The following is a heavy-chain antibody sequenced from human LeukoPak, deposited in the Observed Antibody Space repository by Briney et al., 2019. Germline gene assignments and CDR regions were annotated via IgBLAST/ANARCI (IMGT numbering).Heavy chain of an antibody. Sequence: SETLSLTCTVSGGSISSYYWSWIRQSPGKGLECIGYIYYSWSTNYNPSLKRRVTISVDTSKNQFSPKLTSVPAADTAVYYCARDLRYDSSGWAFDYWGKGTLVTVSS. D-gene: IGHD3-22*01. CDR1: GGSISSYY. V-gene: IGHV4-59*01. CDR3: ARDLRYDSSGWAFDY. J-gene: IGHJ4*02. CDR2: IYYSWST.